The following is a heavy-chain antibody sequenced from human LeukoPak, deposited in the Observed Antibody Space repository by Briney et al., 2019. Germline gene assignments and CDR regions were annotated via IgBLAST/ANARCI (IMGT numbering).Heavy chain of an antibody. CDR3: ARGARGSYSY. J-gene: IGHJ4*02. V-gene: IGHV3-11*03. CDR2: MRRGSDYK. CDR1: GFNLNDYY. D-gene: IGHD1-26*01. Sequence: GGSLRLSCVGSGFNLNDYYMAWIRQTPGKGLQRVSYMRRGSDYKVYADSVRGRFTISRDNGKNSLFLQMNSVTAEDTAVYYCARGARGSYSYWGQGTLVTVSS.